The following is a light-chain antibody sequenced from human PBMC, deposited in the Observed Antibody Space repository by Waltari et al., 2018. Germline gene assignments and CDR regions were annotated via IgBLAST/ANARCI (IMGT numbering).Light chain of an antibody. CDR1: QSISTW. CDR2: KAS. CDR3: QQYNSDSHS. J-gene: IGKJ2*01. V-gene: IGKV1-5*03. Sequence: DIQMTQSPSSLSASVGDKVTITCRASQSISTWLAWFQLKPGKAPKLLIYKASNLESGVPSRFSGSRSGTEFTLTISSLLPEDFATYYCQQYNSDSHSFGQGTRLEIK.